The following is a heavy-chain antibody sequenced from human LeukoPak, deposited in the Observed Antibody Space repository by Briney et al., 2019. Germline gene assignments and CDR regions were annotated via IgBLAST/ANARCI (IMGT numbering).Heavy chain of an antibody. CDR1: GFTFSTYG. J-gene: IGHJ4*02. V-gene: IGHV3-33*01. CDR3: ARDVAAAGTRVFDY. D-gene: IGHD6-13*01. CDR2: IWYDGSNK. Sequence: GGSLRLSCAASGFTFSTYGMHWVRQAPGKGLEWVAVIWYDGSNKYYADSVKGRFTISRDNSKNTLYLQMNSLRAEDTAVYYCARDVAAAGTRVFDYWGQGTLVTVFS.